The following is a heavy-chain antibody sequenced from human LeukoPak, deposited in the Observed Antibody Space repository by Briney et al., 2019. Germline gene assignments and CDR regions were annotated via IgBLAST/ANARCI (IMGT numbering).Heavy chain of an antibody. V-gene: IGHV3-23*01. D-gene: IGHD6-6*01. CDR2: ISGSGGST. Sequence: PGGSLRLSCAASGFTFSSYAMSWVRQAPGKGLEWVSAISGSGGSTYYADSGKGRFTISRDNSKNTLYLQMNSLRAEDTAVYYCAKDLAARPSFYYYGMDVWGQGTTVTVSS. CDR1: GFTFSSYA. CDR3: AKDLAARPSFYYYGMDV. J-gene: IGHJ6*02.